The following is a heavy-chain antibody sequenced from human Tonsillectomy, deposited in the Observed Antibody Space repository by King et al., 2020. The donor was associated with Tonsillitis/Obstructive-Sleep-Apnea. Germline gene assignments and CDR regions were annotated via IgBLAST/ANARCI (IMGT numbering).Heavy chain of an antibody. CDR1: GYTFTGYY. D-gene: IGHD2-2*02. V-gene: IGHV1-2*02. CDR3: ARDEVIVVLTAAILWGHYVMDG. CDR2: IKPNSGGT. Sequence: VQLVESGAEVKKPGASVKVSCKASGYTFTGYYMHWVRQATGQGLEWMGWIKPNSGGTNYAQKFQGRVTMTRDTSIRTAYMELSRLRSDDTAVYYCARDEVIVVLTAAILWGHYVMDGWGQGTTVTVSS. J-gene: IGHJ6*02.